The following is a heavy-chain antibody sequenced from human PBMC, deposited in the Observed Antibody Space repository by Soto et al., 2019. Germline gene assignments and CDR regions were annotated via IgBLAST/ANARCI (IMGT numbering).Heavy chain of an antibody. CDR1: GFTFTRYS. V-gene: IGHV3-21*06. Sequence: GGSLRLSXAASGFTFTRYSMNWVRQAPGKGLEWVSSISSTTNYIYYGDSMKGRFAISRDNAKNSLYLEMNSLRAEDTAVYYCARESEDLTSNFDYWGQGTLVTVSS. CDR3: ARESEDLTSNFDY. CDR2: ISSTTNYI. J-gene: IGHJ4*02.